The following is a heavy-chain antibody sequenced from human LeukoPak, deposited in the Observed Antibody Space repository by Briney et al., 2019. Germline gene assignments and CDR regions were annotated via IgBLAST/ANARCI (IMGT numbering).Heavy chain of an antibody. D-gene: IGHD3-10*01. V-gene: IGHV3-48*03. Sequence: GGSLRLSCAASGFTFSSYEMDWVRQAPGKGLEWVSYISHTGSTIYYAESVKGRFTISRDNAKNSLYLQMYSLRAEDTAVYYCVRDKRFGDVRIRAFDIWGQGTMVTVSS. CDR2: ISHTGSTI. J-gene: IGHJ3*02. CDR1: GFTFSSYE. CDR3: VRDKRFGDVRIRAFDI.